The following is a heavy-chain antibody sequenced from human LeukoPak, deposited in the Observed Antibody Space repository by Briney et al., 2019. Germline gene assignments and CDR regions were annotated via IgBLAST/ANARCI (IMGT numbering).Heavy chain of an antibody. D-gene: IGHD4-17*01. J-gene: IGHJ6*02. CDR1: GFTFS. CDR2: ISSSSSTI. CDR3: ARDGSLMTTVTTLTFDRYYGMDV. V-gene: IGHV3-48*04. Sequence: GGSLRLSCAASGFTFSNWVRQAPGKGLEWVSYISSSSSTIYYADSVKGRFTISRDNAKNSLYLQMNSLRAEDTAVYYCARDGSLMTTVTTLTFDRYYGMDVWGQGTTVTVSS.